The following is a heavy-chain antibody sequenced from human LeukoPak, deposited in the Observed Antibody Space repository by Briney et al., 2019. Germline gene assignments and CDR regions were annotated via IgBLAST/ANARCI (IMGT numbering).Heavy chain of an antibody. V-gene: IGHV1-8*01. J-gene: IGHJ4*02. D-gene: IGHD3-10*01. CDR3: ARRELFGDYFDS. CDR2: MNPHSGNT. CDR1: GHTFNSYD. Sequence: ASVTVSCKTSGHTFNSYDINWVRQTIGQGLEWMGWMNPHSGNTDYAQKFQGRVTFTRNTSISTVYMEVTSLRYEDTAVYYCARRELFGDYFDSWGPGTLVTVSS.